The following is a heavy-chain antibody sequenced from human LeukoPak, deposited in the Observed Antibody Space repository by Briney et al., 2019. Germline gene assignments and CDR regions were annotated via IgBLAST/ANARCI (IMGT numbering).Heavy chain of an antibody. D-gene: IGHD2-2*01. J-gene: IGHJ4*02. Sequence: ETLSLTCAVYGGSFSGYYWSWVRQAPGKGLEWVSAISDSGGSTYYADSVKGRFTISRDNSKNTLYLRMNSLRAEDTAVYYCAKGDIVVVPAAMPEDYWGQGTLVTVSS. CDR1: GGSFSGYY. CDR2: ISDSGGST. CDR3: AKGDIVVVPAAMPEDY. V-gene: IGHV3-23*01.